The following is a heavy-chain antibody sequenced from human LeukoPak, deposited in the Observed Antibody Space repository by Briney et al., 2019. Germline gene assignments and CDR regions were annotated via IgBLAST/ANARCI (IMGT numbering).Heavy chain of an antibody. CDR1: GGSFSSYY. Sequence: SETLSLTCAVYGGSFSSYYWSWIRQPPGKGLEWIGYIYYSGSTNYNPSLKSRVTISVDTSKNQFSLKLSSVTAADTAVYYCARDLAGGPPGAFDIWGQGTMVTVSS. V-gene: IGHV4-59*01. D-gene: IGHD7-27*01. J-gene: IGHJ3*02. CDR3: ARDLAGGPPGAFDI. CDR2: IYYSGST.